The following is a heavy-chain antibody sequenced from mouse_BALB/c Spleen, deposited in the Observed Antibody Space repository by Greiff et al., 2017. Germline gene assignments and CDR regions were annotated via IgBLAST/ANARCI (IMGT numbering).Heavy chain of an antibody. CDR2: IDPSDSYT. CDR1: GYTFTSYW. CDR3: ARGGPPY. D-gene: IGHD3-3*01. J-gene: IGHJ3*01. Sequence: VQLQQPGAELVKPGASVKLSCKASGYTFTSYWMHWVKQRPGQGLEWIGEIDPSDSYTNYNQKFKGKATLTVDKSSSTAYMQLSSLTSEDSAVYDCARGGPPYWGQGTLVTVSA. V-gene: IGHV1-69*02.